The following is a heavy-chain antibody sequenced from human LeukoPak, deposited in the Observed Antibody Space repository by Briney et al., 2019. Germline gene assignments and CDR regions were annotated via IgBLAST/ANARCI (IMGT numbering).Heavy chain of an antibody. V-gene: IGHV3-53*01. CDR2: ISGSGGST. Sequence: GGSLRLSCAASGFTVSSNYMSWVRQAPGKGLEWVSAISGSGGSTYYADSVKGRFTISRDNSKNTLYLQMNSLRAEDTAVYYCARARAPDYDFWSGYYTEDYFDYWGQGTLVTVSS. D-gene: IGHD3-3*01. CDR3: ARARAPDYDFWSGYYTEDYFDY. CDR1: GFTVSSNY. J-gene: IGHJ4*02.